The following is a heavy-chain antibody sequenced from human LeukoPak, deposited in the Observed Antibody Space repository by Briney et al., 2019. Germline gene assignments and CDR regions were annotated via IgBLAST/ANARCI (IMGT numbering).Heavy chain of an antibody. CDR2: ISGSGGST. D-gene: IGHD6-19*01. CDR1: GFTFSSYA. J-gene: IGHJ4*02. CDR3: AKLPDSSGWPEYYFDY. Sequence: GGSLRLSCAASGFTFSSYAMSWVRQAPGKGPEWVSAISGSGGSTYYADSVKGRFTISRDNSKNTLYLQMNSLRAEDTAVYYCAKLPDSSGWPEYYFDYWGQGTLVTVSS. V-gene: IGHV3-23*01.